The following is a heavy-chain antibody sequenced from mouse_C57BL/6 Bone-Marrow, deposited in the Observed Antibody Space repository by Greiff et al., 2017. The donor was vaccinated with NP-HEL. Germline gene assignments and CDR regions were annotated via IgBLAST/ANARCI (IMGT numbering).Heavy chain of an antibody. J-gene: IGHJ1*03. V-gene: IGHV14-4*01. D-gene: IGHD1-1*01. Sequence: SGAELVRPGASVKLSCTASGFNIKDDYMHWVKQRPEQGLEWIGWIDPENGDTEYASKFQGKATITADTSSNTAYLQLSSLTSEDTAVYYCTTDYYGSSPYFDVWGTGTTVTVSS. CDR1: GFNIKDDY. CDR3: TTDYYGSSPYFDV. CDR2: IDPENGDT.